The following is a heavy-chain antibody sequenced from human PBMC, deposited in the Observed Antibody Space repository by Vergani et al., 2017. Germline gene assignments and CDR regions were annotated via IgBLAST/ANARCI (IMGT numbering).Heavy chain of an antibody. J-gene: IGHJ2*01. V-gene: IGHV4-4*07. D-gene: IGHD2-21*02. CDR3: ARAYCGGDCYSTGPRNWYFDL. CDR1: GGSISSYY. CDR2: IYTSGST. Sequence: QVQLQESGPGLVKPSETLSLTCTVSGGSISSYYWSWIRQPAGKGLEWIGRIYTSGSTNYNPSLKSRVTMSVDTSKNQFSLKLSSVTAADTAVYYCARAYCGGDCYSTGPRNWYFDLWGRGTLVTVSS.